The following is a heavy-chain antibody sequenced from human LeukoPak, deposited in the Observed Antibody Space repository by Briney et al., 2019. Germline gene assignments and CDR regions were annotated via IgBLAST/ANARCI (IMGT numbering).Heavy chain of an antibody. CDR1: GGSFSGYY. Sequence: SETLSLTCAVYGGSFSGYYWSWIRQPPGKGLEWIGEINHSGGTNYNPSLKSRVTISVDTSKNQFSLKLSSVTAADTAVYYCARDPGYYDSSGYFDYWGQGTLVTVSS. V-gene: IGHV4-34*01. CDR2: INHSGGT. D-gene: IGHD3-22*01. J-gene: IGHJ4*02. CDR3: ARDPGYYDSSGYFDY.